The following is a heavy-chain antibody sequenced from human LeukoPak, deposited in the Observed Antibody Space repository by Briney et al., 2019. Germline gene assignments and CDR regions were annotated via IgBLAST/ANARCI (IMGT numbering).Heavy chain of an antibody. D-gene: IGHD6-13*01. Sequence: ASVKASCKASGYTFTSYDINWVRQATGQGLEWMGWMNPNSGNTGYAQKFQGRVTMTRNTSISTAYMELSSLRSEDTAVYYCASGAYSSSWYYPVRSWFDPWGQGTLVTVSS. CDR3: ASGAYSSSWYYPVRSWFDP. CDR2: MNPNSGNT. J-gene: IGHJ5*02. V-gene: IGHV1-8*01. CDR1: GYTFTSYD.